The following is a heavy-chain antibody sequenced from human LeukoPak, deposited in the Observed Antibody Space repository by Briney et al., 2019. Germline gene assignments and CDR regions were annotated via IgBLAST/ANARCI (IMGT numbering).Heavy chain of an antibody. Sequence: GGSLRLSCAASGFIVSSNYMSWVRQAPGKGLEWVSVIYSGGSTYYADSVKGRFTISRDNSKNTLYLQMNSLRAEDTAVYYCAKVVVAATNWFDPWGQGTLVTVSS. CDR1: GFIVSSNY. J-gene: IGHJ5*02. CDR3: AKVVVAATNWFDP. V-gene: IGHV3-66*01. D-gene: IGHD2-15*01. CDR2: IYSGGST.